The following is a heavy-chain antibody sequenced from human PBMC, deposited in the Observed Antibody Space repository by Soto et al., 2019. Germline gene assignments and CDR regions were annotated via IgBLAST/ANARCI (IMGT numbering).Heavy chain of an antibody. CDR1: GFSFDDYG. D-gene: IGHD2-2*03. CDR3: AKDNDLDRDGPFDY. J-gene: IGHJ4*02. Sequence: EVQLVESGGGSVQPGRSLRLSCAASGFSFDDYGMHWVRQGPGKGLEWVSGISWNSGDIYYADSVKGRFTISRDNAKRSLNLQMNSLRTEDTALYYCAKDNDLDRDGPFDYWGQGILVTVSS. V-gene: IGHV3-9*01. CDR2: ISWNSGDI.